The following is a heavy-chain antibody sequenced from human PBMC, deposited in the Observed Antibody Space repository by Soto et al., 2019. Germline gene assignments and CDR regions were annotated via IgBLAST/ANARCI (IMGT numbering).Heavy chain of an antibody. V-gene: IGHV1-69*06. D-gene: IGHD6-13*01. CDR1: GGTFSSYA. J-gene: IGHJ6*02. Sequence: QVQLVQSGAEVKKPGSSVKVSCKASGGTFSSYAISWVRQAPGPGLEWMGGIIPIFGTANYAQKFQGRVTITADKSTSTAYLELSSLRSEDTAVYYCANPIAAGVEYYYGMDVWGQGTTVTVSS. CDR3: ANPIAAGVEYYYGMDV. CDR2: IIPIFGTA.